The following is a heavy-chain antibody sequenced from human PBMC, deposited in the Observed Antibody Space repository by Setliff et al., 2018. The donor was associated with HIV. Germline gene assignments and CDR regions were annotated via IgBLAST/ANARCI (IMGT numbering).Heavy chain of an antibody. D-gene: IGHD3-3*01. V-gene: IGHV1-2*06. J-gene: IGHJ4*02. Sequence: GASVKVSCKASGYTFTDYYIYWVRQAPGQGLEWMGRINPNSGGTHYAQKFQGRVTMTGDTSVSTAYMELSGLGLDDTAVYYCARDLLNYDFYRAFDSWGQGTLVTVSS. CDR1: GYTFTDYY. CDR2: INPNSGGT. CDR3: ARDLLNYDFYRAFDS.